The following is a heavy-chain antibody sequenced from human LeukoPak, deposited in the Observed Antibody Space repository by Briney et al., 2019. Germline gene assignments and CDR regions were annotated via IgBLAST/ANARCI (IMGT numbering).Heavy chain of an antibody. J-gene: IGHJ4*02. CDR1: GFTFSNAW. CDR2: IKSKTDGGTT. CDR3: STTYYYDSSEGY. V-gene: IGHV3-15*07. Sequence: PWGSLRLSCAASGFTFSNAWMNWVRQAPGKGLEWVGRIKSKTDGGTTDYAAPVKGRFTISRDDSKNTLCLQMNSLKTEDTAVYYCSTTYYYDSSEGYWGQGTLVTVSS. D-gene: IGHD3-22*01.